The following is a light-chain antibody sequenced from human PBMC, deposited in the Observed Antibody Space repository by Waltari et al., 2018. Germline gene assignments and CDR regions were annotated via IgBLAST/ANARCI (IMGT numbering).Light chain of an antibody. CDR1: SSDVWSYNL. Sequence: QSALTQPASVSGSPGQSITISCTGISSDVWSYNLVSWYQQHPGNAPNIMIYEGSERPSGVSKRFSGSKSGNTASLTISGRQAEDEADYYCCSYAGSSTPNWVFGGGTKLTVL. J-gene: IGLJ3*02. CDR3: CSYAGSSTPNWV. V-gene: IGLV2-23*01. CDR2: EGS.